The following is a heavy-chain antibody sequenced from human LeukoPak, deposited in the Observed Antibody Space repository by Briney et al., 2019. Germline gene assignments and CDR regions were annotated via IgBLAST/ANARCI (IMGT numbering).Heavy chain of an antibody. J-gene: IGHJ4*02. CDR3: ARSSSISGVDY. CDR1: GGSLSSTSFF. V-gene: IGHV4-39*01. CDR2: VYYTGRT. D-gene: IGHD6-13*01. Sequence: LSLTRTVFGGSLSSTSFFWGWIRQPPGKGLGWIGSVYYTGRTYYNPSLKSRVVMSVDRSKRQFSLNLNSVTAADTAVYYCARSSSISGVDYWGQGTLVTVSS.